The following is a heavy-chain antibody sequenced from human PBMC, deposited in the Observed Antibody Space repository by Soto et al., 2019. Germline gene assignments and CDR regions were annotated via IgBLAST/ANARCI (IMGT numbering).Heavy chain of an antibody. CDR3: VSDFGDYKFDS. D-gene: IGHD4-17*01. J-gene: IGHJ4*02. V-gene: IGHV3-33*01. CDR1: GFTFSAYA. CDR2: MWGDGSDP. Sequence: QGQLVESGGGVVQPGGSLRLSCAASGFTFSAYAMHWVRQAPGKGLEWVAVMWGDGSDPYYGDSVKGRFTISRDNSKNTLYLQMSSLSADDTTCYYWVSDFGDYKFDSWGQGTLVTVSS.